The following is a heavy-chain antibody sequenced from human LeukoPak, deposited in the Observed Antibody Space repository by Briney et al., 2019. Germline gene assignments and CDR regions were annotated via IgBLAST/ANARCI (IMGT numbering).Heavy chain of an antibody. J-gene: IGHJ4*02. CDR1: GYTFTSYG. D-gene: IGHD3-22*01. CDR2: ISAYNGNT. V-gene: IGHV1-18*04. Sequence: EASVKVSCKASGYTFTSYGISWVRQAPGQGLEWMGWISAYNGNTNYAQKLQGRVTMTTDTSTSTAYMELSRLRSDDTAVYYCAKTYIYYYDSSGYHPFDYWGQGTLVTVSS. CDR3: AKTYIYYYDSSGYHPFDY.